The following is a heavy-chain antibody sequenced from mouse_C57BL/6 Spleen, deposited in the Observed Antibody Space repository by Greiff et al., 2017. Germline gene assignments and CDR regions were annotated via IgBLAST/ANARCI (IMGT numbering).Heavy chain of an antibody. CDR3: ANYYGSSYGFAY. Sequence: VHVKQSGPELVKPGASVKISCKASGYSFTDYNMNWVKQSNGKSLEWIGVINPNYGTTSYNQKFKGQATLTVDQSSSTAYMQLNSLTSEDSAVYYWANYYGSSYGFAYWGQGTLVTVSA. V-gene: IGHV1-39*01. CDR2: INPNYGTT. CDR1: GYSFTDYN. J-gene: IGHJ3*01. D-gene: IGHD1-1*01.